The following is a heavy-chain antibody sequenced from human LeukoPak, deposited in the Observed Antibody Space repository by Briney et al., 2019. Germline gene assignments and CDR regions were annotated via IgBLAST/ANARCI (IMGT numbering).Heavy chain of an antibody. CDR2: ISGSGGST. CDR3: ASRSCSGGGCSSDY. J-gene: IGHJ4*02. Sequence: GGSLRLSFAASGFTFSSYAMSWVRQAPGKGLEWVSAISGSGGSTYYADSVKGRFTISRDNSKNTLYLQMNSLRAEDTAVYYCASRSCSGGGCSSDYWGQGTLVTVSS. V-gene: IGHV3-23*01. D-gene: IGHD2-15*01. CDR1: GFTFSSYA.